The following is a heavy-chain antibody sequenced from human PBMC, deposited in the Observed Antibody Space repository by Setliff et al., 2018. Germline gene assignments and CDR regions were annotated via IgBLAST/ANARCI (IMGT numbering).Heavy chain of an antibody. CDR3: ARVMVAPFYFYMDV. CDR2: INTDGSSR. CDR1: GFTFSSHW. D-gene: IGHD2-15*01. J-gene: IGHJ6*03. V-gene: IGHV3-74*03. Sequence: LRLSCAVSGFTFSSHWMHWVRQAPGKGLVWVSRINTDGSSRTYADSVKGRLTISRDNAKNMLFLEIDSLRVEDTAVYYCARVMVAPFYFYMDVWGKGTTVTVSS.